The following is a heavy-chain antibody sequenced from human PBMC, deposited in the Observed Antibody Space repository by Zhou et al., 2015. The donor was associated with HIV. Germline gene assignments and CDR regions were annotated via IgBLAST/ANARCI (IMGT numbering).Heavy chain of an antibody. CDR3: ARDLGATAGTWWFFDL. CDR1: GGTFSSHA. D-gene: IGHD6-13*01. J-gene: IGHJ2*01. Sequence: QVHLVQSGAEVKKPGSSMKVSCKISGGTFSSHAMNWVRQAPGQGLEWMGQIFPIFGTSNYAHNFQGRLTISADESTSTSYLELSSLRSEDTAVYYCARDLGATAGTWWFFDLWGRGTLVTVSS. V-gene: IGHV1-69*01. CDR2: IFPIFGTS.